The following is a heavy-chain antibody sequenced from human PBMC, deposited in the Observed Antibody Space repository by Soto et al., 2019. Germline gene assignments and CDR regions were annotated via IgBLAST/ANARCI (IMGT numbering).Heavy chain of an antibody. V-gene: IGHV1-2*02. Sequence: GASVKVSCKASGYTFTGYYVHWVRQAPGQGLEWMGWINPNSGDTYLAQRFQGRVTMNRDTSIGTAYMELRGLTSDDTAEYYCAKGGAIVAAGTRVYIYNAIDVWGQGNTVRVS. CDR1: GYTFTGYY. CDR3: AKGGAIVAAGTRVYIYNAIDV. J-gene: IGHJ6*02. CDR2: INPNSGDT. D-gene: IGHD1-26*01.